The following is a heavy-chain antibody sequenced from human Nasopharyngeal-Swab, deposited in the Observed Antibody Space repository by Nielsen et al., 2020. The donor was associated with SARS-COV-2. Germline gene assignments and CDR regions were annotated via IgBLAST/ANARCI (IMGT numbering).Heavy chain of an antibody. CDR3: ARETRGVNYYYYGLDV. CDR1: GFTFSSYW. D-gene: IGHD2-21*01. V-gene: IGHV3-7*01. CDR2: IKQDGSEK. Sequence: GESLKISCAASGFTFSSYWMSWVRQAPGKGLEWVANIKQDGSEKYYVDSVKGRFTISRDNAKNSLYLQMNSLRAEDTAVYYCARETRGVNYYYYGLDVWGQGTTVTVSS. J-gene: IGHJ6*02.